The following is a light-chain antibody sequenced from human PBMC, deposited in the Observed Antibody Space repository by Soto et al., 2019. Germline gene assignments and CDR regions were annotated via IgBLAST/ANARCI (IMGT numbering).Light chain of an antibody. CDR3: QQYDMWPLT. V-gene: IGKV3D-15*01. CDR1: HSVDSN. J-gene: IGKJ4*01. Sequence: EIEMTQSPATLSVSPGEGATLSCRASHSVDSNLAWYQQKPGQAPRLLIYGASTRPTGIPARFSGSGSGADFTLTISSLQSEDFAVYYCQQYDMWPLTFGGGTKVEIK. CDR2: GAS.